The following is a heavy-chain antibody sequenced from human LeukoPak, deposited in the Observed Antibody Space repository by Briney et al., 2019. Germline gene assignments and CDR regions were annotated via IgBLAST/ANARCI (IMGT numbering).Heavy chain of an antibody. Sequence: ASVKVSCRVSGYTLTELFMHWVRQAPGKGLEWMGGFDPEDGETIYAQKFQGRVTMTEETSTDTAYMERSSLRSEDSAVYYCATGEVGATIVYWGQGTLVTVSS. V-gene: IGHV1-24*01. CDR2: FDPEDGET. CDR1: GYTLTELF. J-gene: IGHJ4*02. D-gene: IGHD1-26*01. CDR3: ATGEVGATIVY.